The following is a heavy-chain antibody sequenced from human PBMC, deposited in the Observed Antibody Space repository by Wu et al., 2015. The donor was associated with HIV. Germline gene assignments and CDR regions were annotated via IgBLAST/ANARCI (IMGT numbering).Heavy chain of an antibody. J-gene: IGHJ5*02. V-gene: IGHV1-18*01. Sequence: QVQLVQSGPEVKKPGASVKVSCKASGYTFNNNGISWVRQAPGQGLEWMGWINVHNGHRNYAQKFVGRIDVTTDTSTNTAYMELRSLRSDDTAVYFCARVRTHSSGWPHNWFDPWGQGTLVTVSS. CDR3: ARVRTHSSGWPHNWFDP. D-gene: IGHD6-19*01. CDR1: GYTFNNNG. CDR2: INVHNGHR.